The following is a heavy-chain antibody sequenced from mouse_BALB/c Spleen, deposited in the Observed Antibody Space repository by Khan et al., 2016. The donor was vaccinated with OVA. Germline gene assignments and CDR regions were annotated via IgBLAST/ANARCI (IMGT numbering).Heavy chain of an antibody. V-gene: IGHV5-6*01. J-gene: IGHJ4*01. Sequence: EVKLVESGGDLVKPGGSLKLSCAASGFTFSSYDMSWVRQTPDKRLEWVATISSGGHYTYFPDRVGGRFTISRDNAKNTLYLQMSSLKSEDTAMYYCARTMTTAKGDYYAMDYWGQGTSVTVSS. CDR1: GFTFSSYD. D-gene: IGHD1-2*01. CDR3: ARTMTTAKGDYYAMDY. CDR2: ISSGGHYT.